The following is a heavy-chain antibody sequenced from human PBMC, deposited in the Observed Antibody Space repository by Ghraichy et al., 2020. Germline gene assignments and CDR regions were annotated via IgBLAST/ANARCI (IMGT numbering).Heavy chain of an antibody. CDR1: GFTFSSYA. Sequence: GGSLRLSCAASGFTFSSYAMSWVRQAPGKGLEWVSAISGSGGSTYYADSVKGRFTISRDNSKNTLYLQMNSLRAEDTAVYYCAKGSMIVVVIQACFDYWGQGTLVTVSS. J-gene: IGHJ4*02. V-gene: IGHV3-23*01. CDR2: ISGSGGST. D-gene: IGHD3-22*01. CDR3: AKGSMIVVVIQACFDY.